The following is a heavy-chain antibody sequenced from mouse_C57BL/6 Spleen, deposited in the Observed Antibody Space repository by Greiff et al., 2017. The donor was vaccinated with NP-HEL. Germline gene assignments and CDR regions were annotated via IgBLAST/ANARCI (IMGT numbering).Heavy chain of an antibody. Sequence: EVKVEESGGGLVKPGGSLKLSCAASGFTFSDYGMHWVRQAPEKGLEWVAYISSGSSTIYYADTVKGRFTISRDNAKNTLFLQMTSLRSEDTAMYYCAKLLRGFDYWGQGTTLTVSS. CDR3: AKLLRGFDY. CDR1: GFTFSDYG. CDR2: ISSGSSTI. J-gene: IGHJ2*01. D-gene: IGHD1-1*01. V-gene: IGHV5-17*01.